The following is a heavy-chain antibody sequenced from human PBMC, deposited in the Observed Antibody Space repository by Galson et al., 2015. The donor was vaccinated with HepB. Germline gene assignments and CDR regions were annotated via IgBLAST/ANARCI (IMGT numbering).Heavy chain of an antibody. V-gene: IGHV3-73*01. D-gene: IGHD6-6*01. CDR2: IRSKANSYAT. J-gene: IGHJ4*02. Sequence: SLRLSCAASGFTFSGSAMHWVRQASGKGLEWVGRIRSKANSYATAYAASVKGRFTISRDDSKNTAYLQMNSLKTEDTAVYYCTLALGSIAARGVQSFDYWGQGTLVTVSS. CDR1: GFTFSGSA. CDR3: TLALGSIAARGVQSFDY.